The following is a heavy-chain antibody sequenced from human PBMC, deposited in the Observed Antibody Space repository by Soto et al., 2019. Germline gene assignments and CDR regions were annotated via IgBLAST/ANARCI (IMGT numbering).Heavy chain of an antibody. D-gene: IGHD6-13*01. Sequence: QVQLVESGGGVVQPGRSLRLSCAASGFTFSSYGMHWVRQAPGKGLEWVAVIWYDGSNKYYADSVKGRFTISRDNSKNTLYLQMNSLRAEDTAVYYCARDICIAAAGVDYWGQGTLVTVSS. V-gene: IGHV3-33*01. CDR2: IWYDGSNK. J-gene: IGHJ4*02. CDR3: ARDICIAAAGVDY. CDR1: GFTFSSYG.